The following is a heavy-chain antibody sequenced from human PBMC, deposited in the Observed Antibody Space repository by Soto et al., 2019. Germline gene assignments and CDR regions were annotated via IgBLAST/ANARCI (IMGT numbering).Heavy chain of an antibody. V-gene: IGHV3-30*18. Sequence: HPGGSLRLSCAASGFIFSNVGMHWVRQAPGKGLEWVAVISYDGSTEYYADSVKGRFTISRDNSKNTLYLQMNSPRAEDTALYYCAKAYSSGWYWYVDYWGQGTLVTVS. D-gene: IGHD6-19*01. J-gene: IGHJ4*02. CDR1: GFIFSNVG. CDR3: AKAYSSGWYWYVDY. CDR2: ISYDGSTE.